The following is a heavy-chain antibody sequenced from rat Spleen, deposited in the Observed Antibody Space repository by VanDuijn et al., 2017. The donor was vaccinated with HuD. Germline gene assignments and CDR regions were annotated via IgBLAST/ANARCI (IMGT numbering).Heavy chain of an antibody. V-gene: IGHV5-25*01. CDR3: ARHSTGKGFGY. CDR2: ISTSGTNT. Sequence: EVQLVESGGGLVQPGRSMKLSCAASGFTFSNDYMAWVRQAPTQGLEWVASISTSGTNTYYRDSVKGRFTISRDNAKSTLYLQMDSLRSEDTATYYCARHSTGKGFGYWGQGTLVTVSS. D-gene: IGHD5-1*01. CDR1: GFTFSNDY. J-gene: IGHJ3*01.